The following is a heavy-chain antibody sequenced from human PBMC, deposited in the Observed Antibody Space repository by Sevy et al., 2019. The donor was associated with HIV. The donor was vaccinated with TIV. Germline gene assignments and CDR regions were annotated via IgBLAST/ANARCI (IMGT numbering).Heavy chain of an antibody. V-gene: IGHV3-23*01. J-gene: IGHJ4*02. Sequence: GGSLRLSCAASGFTFSISAMTWVRQAPGKGLEWVSTISGSRETEYYADSVKGRFTISRDNAKESLFLQMTNLRVEDTAIYYCARRYFDLWGQGTLVTVSS. CDR2: ISGSRETE. CDR3: ARRYFDL. CDR1: GFTFSISA.